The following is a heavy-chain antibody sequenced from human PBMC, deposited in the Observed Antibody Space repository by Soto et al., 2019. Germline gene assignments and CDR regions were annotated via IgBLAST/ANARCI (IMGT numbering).Heavy chain of an antibody. Sequence: SETLSLTCAVYGGTFSGYYWSWIRQPPGKGLEWIGEINHRGSTNYNPSLKSRVTISVDTSKNQFPQKLRSVTAADTAVYYCGRGQIVVVTAARGGWFDPRGQGTLVTAPQ. D-gene: IGHD2-2*01. J-gene: IGHJ5*02. CDR3: GRGQIVVVTAARGGWFDP. CDR1: GGTFSGYY. V-gene: IGHV4-34*01. CDR2: INHRGST.